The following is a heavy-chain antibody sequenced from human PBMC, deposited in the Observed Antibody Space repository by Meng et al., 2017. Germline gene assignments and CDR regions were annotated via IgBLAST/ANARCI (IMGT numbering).Heavy chain of an antibody. J-gene: IGHJ4*02. V-gene: IGHV1-69*06. Sequence: QVGRVQSGDEGKKPGSSVKVSCKASGGTFSSYAISWVRQAPGQGLEWMGGVIPIFGTANYAQKFQGRVTITADKSTSTAYMELSSLRSEDTAVYYCARDGVGATEGYFDYWGQGTLVTVSS. CDR2: VIPIFGTA. CDR3: ARDGVGATEGYFDY. D-gene: IGHD1-26*01. CDR1: GGTFSSYA.